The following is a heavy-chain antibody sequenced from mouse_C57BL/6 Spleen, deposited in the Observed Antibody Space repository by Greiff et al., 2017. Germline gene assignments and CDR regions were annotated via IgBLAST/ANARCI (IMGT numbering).Heavy chain of an antibody. Sequence: QVQLQQSGPELVKPGASVKISCKASGYAFSSSWMNWVKQRPGKGLEWIGRIYPGDGDTNYNGKFKGKATLTADKSSSTAYMQLSSLTSEDSAVYFCAREGYDCDEDWFAYWGQGTLVTVSA. J-gene: IGHJ3*01. CDR2: IYPGDGDT. D-gene: IGHD2-4*01. CDR3: AREGYDCDEDWFAY. CDR1: GYAFSSSW. V-gene: IGHV1-82*01.